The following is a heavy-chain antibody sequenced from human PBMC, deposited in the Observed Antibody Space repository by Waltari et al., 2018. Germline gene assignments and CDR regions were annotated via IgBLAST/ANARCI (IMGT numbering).Heavy chain of an antibody. D-gene: IGHD5-18*01. V-gene: IGHV3-66*02. CDR1: GFPVSSNY. Sequence: EVQLVESGGGLVQPGGSLRLSCAASGFPVSSNYMSWFRQAPGKGLEWVSVIYSGGSTYYADSVKGRFTISRDNSKNTLYLQMNSLRAEDTAVYYCAREGYSYAPNGAFDIWGQGTMVTVSS. J-gene: IGHJ3*02. CDR2: IYSGGST. CDR3: AREGYSYAPNGAFDI.